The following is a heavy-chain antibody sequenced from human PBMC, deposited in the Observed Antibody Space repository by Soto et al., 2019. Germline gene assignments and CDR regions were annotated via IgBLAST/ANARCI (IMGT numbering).Heavy chain of an antibody. V-gene: IGHV3-53*01. CDR2: IYSGGLT. CDR3: ARGLGFCSGGSCYDD. Sequence: QPGGSLRLSCAASVFSFSSSYMTWVRQAPGKGLEWVSVIYSGGLTFYADSVKGRFAISRDNSKNTLYLQMNSLRPDDTAVYFCARGLGFCSGGSCYDDWGQGTLVTVSS. J-gene: IGHJ4*02. CDR1: VFSFSSSY. D-gene: IGHD2-15*01.